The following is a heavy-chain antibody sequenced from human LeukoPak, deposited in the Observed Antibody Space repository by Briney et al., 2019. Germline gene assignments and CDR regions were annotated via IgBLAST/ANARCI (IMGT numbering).Heavy chain of an antibody. CDR1: GFTSSSYA. D-gene: IGHD5-18*01. V-gene: IGHV3-23*01. J-gene: IGHJ4*02. Sequence: QTGGSLRLSCAASGFTSSSYAMSWVRQAPGKGLEWVSGIGESGDNTYYADSVKGRFTISRDNSKNTVHLQTNSLRGEDTALYYCAKLGGVWRGYSYGPGDSWGQGTLVTVSS. CDR3: AKLGGVWRGYSYGPGDS. CDR2: IGESGDNT.